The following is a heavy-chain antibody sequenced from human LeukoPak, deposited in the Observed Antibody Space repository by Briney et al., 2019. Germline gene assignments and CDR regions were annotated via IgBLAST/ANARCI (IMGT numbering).Heavy chain of an antibody. CDR1: GFTFSYYA. CDR2: ISYDGSSK. Sequence: PGGSLRLSCAASGFTFSYYAMHWVRQAPGKGLEWVAVISYDGSSKYYADSVKGRFTISRDNSKNTLYLQMNSLRAEDTAVYYCARDGEIVATTYFDYWGQGTLVTVSS. D-gene: IGHD5-12*01. J-gene: IGHJ4*02. V-gene: IGHV3-30-3*01. CDR3: ARDGEIVATTYFDY.